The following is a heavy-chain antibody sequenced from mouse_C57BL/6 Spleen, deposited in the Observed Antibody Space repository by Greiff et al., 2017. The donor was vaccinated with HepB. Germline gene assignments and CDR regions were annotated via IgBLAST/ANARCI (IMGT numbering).Heavy chain of an antibody. J-gene: IGHJ2*01. Sequence: EVQVVESGGGLVKPGGSLKLSCAASGFTFSDYGMHWVRQAPEKGLEWVAYISSGSSTIYYADTVKGRFTISRDNAKNTLFLQMTSLRSEDTAMYYCARQGLTLGPYYFDYWGQGTTLTVSS. V-gene: IGHV5-17*01. CDR1: GFTFSDYG. CDR3: ARQGLTLGPYYFDY. CDR2: ISSGSSTI. D-gene: IGHD3-3*01.